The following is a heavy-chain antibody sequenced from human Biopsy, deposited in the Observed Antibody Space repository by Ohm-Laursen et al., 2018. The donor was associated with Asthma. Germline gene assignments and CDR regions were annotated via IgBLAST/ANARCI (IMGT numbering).Heavy chain of an antibody. V-gene: IGHV3-30-3*01. CDR1: GFTFRSYA. Sequence: SLRLSCSATGFTFRSYAMHWVRQAPGKGLEWVAVGGSYYGGGLKYYADSVKGRFTISRDNSKDTLYLQVNSLRGDDTAVYYCARGKTWGRSYYFDYWGQGTLVTVSS. J-gene: IGHJ4*02. CDR3: ARGKTWGRSYYFDY. CDR2: GGSYYGGGLK. D-gene: IGHD6-6*01.